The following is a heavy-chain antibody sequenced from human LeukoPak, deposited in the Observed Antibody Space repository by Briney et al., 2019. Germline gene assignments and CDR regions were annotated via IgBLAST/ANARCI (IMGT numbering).Heavy chain of an antibody. V-gene: IGHV4-34*01. Sequence: SETLSLTCAVYGGSFSGYYWSWIRQPPGKGLEWIGEINHSGSTNYNPSLKSRVTISVDTSKNQFSLKLSSVTAADTAVYYCARLAPKKRVFDYWGQGTLVTVSS. CDR3: ARLAPKKRVFDY. J-gene: IGHJ4*02. D-gene: IGHD2-21*01. CDR1: GGSFSGYY. CDR2: INHSGST.